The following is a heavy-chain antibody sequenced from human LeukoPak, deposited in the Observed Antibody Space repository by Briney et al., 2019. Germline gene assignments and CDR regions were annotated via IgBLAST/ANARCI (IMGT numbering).Heavy chain of an antibody. Sequence: GGSLRLSCAASGFTFSSYAMSWVRQAPGKGLEWVSAISGSGGSTYYADSVKGRFTISRDNSKNTLYLQMNSLRAEDTAVYYCAKDQLLRLRYFDWRGSGYFDYWGQGTLVTVSS. CDR1: GFTFSSYA. CDR3: AKDQLLRLRYFDWRGSGYFDY. J-gene: IGHJ4*02. V-gene: IGHV3-23*01. CDR2: ISGSGGST. D-gene: IGHD3-9*01.